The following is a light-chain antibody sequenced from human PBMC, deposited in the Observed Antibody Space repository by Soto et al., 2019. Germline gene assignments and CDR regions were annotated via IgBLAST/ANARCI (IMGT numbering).Light chain of an antibody. CDR3: QQSYNTPIT. CDR2: ATS. Sequence: DIEMTQSPFSLSASLGDSVTIPCXASRTIDNYLNWYQQKPGRAPELLVYATSSLQSGVPSRFTGGGSGTHFTLTISGLQPEDFATYFCQQSYNTPITFGQGRRPEIK. V-gene: IGKV1-39*01. J-gene: IGKJ5*01. CDR1: RTIDNY.